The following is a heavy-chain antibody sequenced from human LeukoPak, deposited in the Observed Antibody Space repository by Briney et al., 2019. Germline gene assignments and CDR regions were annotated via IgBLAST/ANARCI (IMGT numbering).Heavy chain of an antibody. Sequence: SETLSLTCAVYGGSFSGYYWSWIRQPPGKGLEWIGEINHSESTNYNPSLKSRVTISVDTSKNQFSLKLSSVTAADTAVYYCARGTWYSSSWANWGQGTLVTVSS. CDR1: GGSFSGYY. V-gene: IGHV4-34*01. CDR3: ARGTWYSSSWAN. D-gene: IGHD6-13*01. CDR2: INHSEST. J-gene: IGHJ4*02.